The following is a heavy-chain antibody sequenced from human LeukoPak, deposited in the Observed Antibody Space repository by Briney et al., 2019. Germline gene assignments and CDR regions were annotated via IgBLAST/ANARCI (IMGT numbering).Heavy chain of an antibody. J-gene: IGHJ5*02. CDR2: IDSDGRT. CDR3: ARRYYDSGGSFPFGP. CDR1: GFTFSNYW. D-gene: IGHD3-22*01. V-gene: IGHV3-74*01. Sequence: GGSLRLSCAASGFTFSNYWMHWVRQAPGKGLVWVSRIDSDGRTSYADSVKGRFTISRDDAKNTLYLQMNSLRVEDTAVYYCARRYYDSGGSFPFGPWGQGTLVTVSS.